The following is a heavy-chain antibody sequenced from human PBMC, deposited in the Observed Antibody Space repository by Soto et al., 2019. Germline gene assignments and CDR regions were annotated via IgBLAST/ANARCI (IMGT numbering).Heavy chain of an antibody. CDR2: IIPIFGTA. CDR1: GGTFSSYA. Sequence: QVQLVQSGAEVKKPGSSVKVSCKASGGTFSSYAISWVRQAPGQGLEWMGGIIPIFGTANYAQKFQGRVTSTADESTSTAYMELSSLRSEDTAVYYCAYSGYDFSYYYYGMDVWGQGTTVTVSS. V-gene: IGHV1-69*01. CDR3: AYSGYDFSYYYYGMDV. J-gene: IGHJ6*02. D-gene: IGHD5-12*01.